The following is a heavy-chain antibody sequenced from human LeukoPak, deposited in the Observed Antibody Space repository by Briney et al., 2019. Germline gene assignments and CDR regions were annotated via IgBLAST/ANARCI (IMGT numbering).Heavy chain of an antibody. CDR3: ARVSWDDYGDFIDY. CDR1: GGTFSSYA. CDR2: IIPIFGTA. J-gene: IGHJ4*02. Sequence: AASVKVSCKASGGTFSSYAISWVRQAPGQGLEWMGGIIPIFGTANYAQKFQGRVTITTDESTSTAYMELSSLRSEDTAVYYCARVSWDDYGDFIDYWGQGTLVTVSS. D-gene: IGHD4-17*01. V-gene: IGHV1-69*05.